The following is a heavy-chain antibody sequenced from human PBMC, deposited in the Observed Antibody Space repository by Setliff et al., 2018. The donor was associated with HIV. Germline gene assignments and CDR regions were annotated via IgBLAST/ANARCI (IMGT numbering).Heavy chain of an antibody. CDR2: TYYRSKWYF. D-gene: IGHD6-19*01. J-gene: IGHJ4*02. V-gene: IGHV6-1*01. Sequence: SQTLSLTCAISGDSVSSNNAAWNWIRQSPLRGLEWLGRTYYRSKWYFDYAVSVKSRIIINPDTSKNQFSLHLNSMTPEDTAVYYCARGSYGSVLLWGQGTLVTVSS. CDR1: GDSVSSNNAA. CDR3: ARGSYGSVLL.